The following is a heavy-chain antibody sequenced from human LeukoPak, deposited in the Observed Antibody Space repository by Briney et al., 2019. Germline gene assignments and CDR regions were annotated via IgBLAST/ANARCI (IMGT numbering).Heavy chain of an antibody. V-gene: IGHV3-23*01. CDR3: AKKRGYSYGNNWFDP. J-gene: IGHJ5*02. CDR2: ISGSGGST. CDR1: GFTFSSYA. D-gene: IGHD5-18*01. Sequence: GGSLRLSCAASGFTFSSYAMSWVRQAPGKGLEWVSAISGSGGSTYYADSVKGRFTISRDNSKNTQYLQMNSLRAEDTAVYYCAKKRGYSYGNNWFDPWGQGTLVTVSS.